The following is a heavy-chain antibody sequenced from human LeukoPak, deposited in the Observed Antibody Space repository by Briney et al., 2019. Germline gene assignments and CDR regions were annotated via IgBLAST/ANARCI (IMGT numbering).Heavy chain of an antibody. D-gene: IGHD3-9*01. J-gene: IGHJ4*02. CDR1: GFTFGKYW. CDR3: ATDISTHYFGS. V-gene: IGHV3-33*07. Sequence: GGSLRLSCVVSGFTFGKYWMSWVRQAPGKGLEWVTFIWYDASNKYYAESVKGRFTISRDNSRNTVFLQMSSLRAEDTAIYYCATDISTHYFGSWGQGTLVTVSS. CDR2: IWYDASNK.